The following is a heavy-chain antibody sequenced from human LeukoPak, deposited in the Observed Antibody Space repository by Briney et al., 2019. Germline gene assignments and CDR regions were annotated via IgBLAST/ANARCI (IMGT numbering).Heavy chain of an antibody. J-gene: IGHJ4*02. V-gene: IGHV3-74*01. CDR1: GFTFSSYW. D-gene: IGHD3-16*02. CDR2: INSDGSST. Sequence: GGSLRLSCAASGFTFSSYWMHWVRQAPGKGLVWVSRINSDGSSTSYADSVTGRFTISRAKAKNTLYLQMNSLRAENTAVYDCARVKNYVWGSYRHYYFDYWGQGTLVTVSS. CDR3: ARVKNYVWGSYRHYYFDY.